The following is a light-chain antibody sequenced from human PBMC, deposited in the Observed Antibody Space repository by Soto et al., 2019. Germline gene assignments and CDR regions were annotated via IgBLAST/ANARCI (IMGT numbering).Light chain of an antibody. CDR2: GSS. J-gene: IGKJ1*01. V-gene: IGKV3-20*01. Sequence: EIVLTQSPGTLSLSPGERATLSCRASQSISTSYLAWYQQKPGQAPRLLIYGSSSRATGIPDRFSGSGSGTDFTLTISSLEPEDFAVYYCQQYGSSPQGTFGQGTKLDIK. CDR1: QSISTSY. CDR3: QQYGSSPQGT.